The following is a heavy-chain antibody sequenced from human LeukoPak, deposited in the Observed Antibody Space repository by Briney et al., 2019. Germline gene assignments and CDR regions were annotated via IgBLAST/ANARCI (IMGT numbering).Heavy chain of an antibody. CDR3: VVGGSPGY. V-gene: IGHV3-74*01. D-gene: IGHD2-15*01. CDR1: GLAFSAYK. J-gene: IGHJ4*02. CDR2: ISTDGYTT. Sequence: GGSLRLSCAASGLAFSAYKMHWVRQAPRKGLVWVSRISTDGYTTDYADFVQGRFTASRDDTKNTWSLEMNSLRAEDTAVYYCVVGGSPGYWGQGTLVTVSS.